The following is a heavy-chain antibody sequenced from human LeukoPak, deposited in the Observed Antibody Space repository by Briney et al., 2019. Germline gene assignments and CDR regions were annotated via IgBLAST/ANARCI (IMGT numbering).Heavy chain of an antibody. CDR3: ASSGNYRIYYFDY. D-gene: IGHD1-26*01. J-gene: IGHJ4*02. CDR1: GFTFSNYW. CDR2: IYRGGST. V-gene: IGHV3-66*01. Sequence: PGGSLRLSCAVSGFTFSNYWMHWVRQAPGKGLEWVSLIYRGGSTYYADSVKGRFTISRDNSKNTLHLQMNSLRAEDTAVYYCASSGNYRIYYFDYWGQGTLVTVSS.